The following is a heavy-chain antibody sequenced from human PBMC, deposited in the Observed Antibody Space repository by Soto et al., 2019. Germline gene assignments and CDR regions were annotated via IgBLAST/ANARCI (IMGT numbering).Heavy chain of an antibody. CDR3: ARDLVAESFWFDP. CDR2: IIPILGIA. J-gene: IGHJ5*02. D-gene: IGHD2-15*01. V-gene: IGHV1-69*08. Sequence: QVQLVRSGAEVKKPGSSVKVSCKASGGTFSSYTISWVRQAPGQGLEWMGRIIPILGIANYAQKFQGRVTITADKSTSTAYMELSSLRSEDTAVYYCARDLVAESFWFDPWGQGTLVTVSS. CDR1: GGTFSSYT.